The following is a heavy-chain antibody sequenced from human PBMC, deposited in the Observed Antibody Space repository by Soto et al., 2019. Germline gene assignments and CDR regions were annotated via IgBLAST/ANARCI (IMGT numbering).Heavy chain of an antibody. V-gene: IGHV1-2*02. CDR3: ARAEGYYGSGTFFYYFDS. J-gene: IGHJ4*02. D-gene: IGHD3-10*01. CDR1: GYTFTGYY. Sequence: QVQLVQSGAEVKKPGASVKVSCKASGYTFTGYYMHWVRQAPGQGLEWMGWINPNSGGTNSAQKFQGRVTLARDTSISTDYMELSRLRSDDTAVYYCARAEGYYGSGTFFYYFDSWGQGTLVTVSS. CDR2: INPNSGGT.